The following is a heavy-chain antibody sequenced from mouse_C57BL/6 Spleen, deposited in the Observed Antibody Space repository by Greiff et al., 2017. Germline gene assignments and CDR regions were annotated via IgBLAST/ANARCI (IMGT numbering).Heavy chain of an antibody. V-gene: IGHV1-62-2*01. CDR1: GYTFTEYT. D-gene: IGHD1-1*01. CDR2: FYPGSGSI. J-gene: IGHJ4*01. CDR3: ARHEESAYYGSSYAMDY. Sequence: VQGVESGAELVKPGASVKLSCKASGYTFTEYTIHWVKQRSGQGLEWIGWFYPGSGSIKYNEIFKDKATLTADKSSSTVYMELSRLTSEDSAVYFCARHEESAYYGSSYAMDYWGQGTSVTVSS.